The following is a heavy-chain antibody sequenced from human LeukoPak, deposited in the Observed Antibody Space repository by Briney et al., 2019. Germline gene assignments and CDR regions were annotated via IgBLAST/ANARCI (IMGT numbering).Heavy chain of an antibody. D-gene: IGHD3-9*01. CDR3: ARGNLTYYDILTGSAHPFAFDY. V-gene: IGHV1-69*04. Sequence: GASVKVSCKASGGTFISYAISWVRQAPGQGLEWMGRIIPILGIANYAQKFQGRVTITADKSTSTAYMELSSLRSEDTAVYYCARGNLTYYDILTGSAHPFAFDYWGQGTLVTVSS. CDR2: IIPILGIA. CDR1: GGTFISYA. J-gene: IGHJ4*02.